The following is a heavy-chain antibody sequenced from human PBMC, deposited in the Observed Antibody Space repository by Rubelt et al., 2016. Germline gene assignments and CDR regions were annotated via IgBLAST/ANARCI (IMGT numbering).Heavy chain of an antibody. CDR1: GFTFSSYV. CDR3: AKGYSGSYYGH. J-gene: IGHJ4*02. D-gene: IGHD1-26*01. V-gene: IGHV3-30*18. Sequence: QVQLVESGGGVVQPGRSLRLSCAASGFTFSSYVMHWVRQAPGKGLEWVAVISYDGSNKYYADSVKGRFTISRDNSKNTLYLQMNSLRAEDTAVYYCAKGYSGSYYGHWGQGTLVTVSS. CDR2: ISYDGSNK.